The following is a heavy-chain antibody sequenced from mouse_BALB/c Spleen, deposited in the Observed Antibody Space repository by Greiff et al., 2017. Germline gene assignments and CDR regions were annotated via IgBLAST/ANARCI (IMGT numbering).Heavy chain of an antibody. V-gene: IGHV2-2*02. Sequence: VQRVESGPGLVQPSQSLSITCTVSGFSLTSYGVHWVRQSPGKGLEWLGVIWSGGSTDYNAAFISRLSISKDNSKSQVFFKMNSLQANDTAIYYCARTYYGSSYAFDYWGQGTTLTVSS. CDR3: ARTYYGSSYAFDY. J-gene: IGHJ2*01. D-gene: IGHD1-1*01. CDR2: IWSGGST. CDR1: GFSLTSYG.